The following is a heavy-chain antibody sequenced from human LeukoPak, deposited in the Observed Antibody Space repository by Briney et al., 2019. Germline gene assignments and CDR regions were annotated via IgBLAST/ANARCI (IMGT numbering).Heavy chain of an antibody. V-gene: IGHV1-69*04. J-gene: IGHJ4*02. CDR2: IIPILGIA. CDR1: GGTFSSYA. CDR3: ARGGKYSSSYYFDY. Sequence: ASVKVSCKASGGTFSSYAISWVRQAPGQGLEWMGRIIPILGIANYAQKFQGRVTITADKSTSTAYMELRSLRSDDTAVYYCARGGKYSSSYYFDYWGQGTLVTVSS. D-gene: IGHD6-6*01.